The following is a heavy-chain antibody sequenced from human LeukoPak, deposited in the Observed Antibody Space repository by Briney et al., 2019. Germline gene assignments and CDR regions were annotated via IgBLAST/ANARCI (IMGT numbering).Heavy chain of an antibody. CDR1: GFTFSKYA. J-gene: IGHJ4*03. CDR3: AKDGRMPSVLGFGELPYDFEY. V-gene: IGHV3-23*01. D-gene: IGHD3-10*01. Sequence: PGGSLRLSCAASGFTFSKYAMSWVRQAPGKGLEWVSAIGGSGGRTFYADSVKGRFTISRDNSKNTLYLQMNSLRAEDTAVYFCAKDGRMPSVLGFGELPYDFEYRGQGT. CDR2: IGGSGGRT.